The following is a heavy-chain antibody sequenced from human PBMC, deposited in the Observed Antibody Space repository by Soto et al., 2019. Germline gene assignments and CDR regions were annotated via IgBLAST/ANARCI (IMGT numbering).Heavy chain of an antibody. Sequence: PSETLSLTCTVSGGSISSSNYHWGWIRQPPGKGLEWIGSMYYSGSTYYNPSLKSRVTISVDTSKNQFSLKLTSVTAADTAVYHCARPKTIGAAAGKGWFDPWGQGTLVTVSS. CDR2: MYYSGST. CDR1: GGSISSSNYH. J-gene: IGHJ5*02. D-gene: IGHD6-13*01. V-gene: IGHV4-39*01. CDR3: ARPKTIGAAAGKGWFDP.